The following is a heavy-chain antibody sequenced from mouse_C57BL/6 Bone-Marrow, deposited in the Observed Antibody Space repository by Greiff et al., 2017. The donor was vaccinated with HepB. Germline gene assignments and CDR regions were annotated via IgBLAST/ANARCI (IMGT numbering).Heavy chain of an antibody. J-gene: IGHJ2*01. CDR1: GYAFTNYL. CDR2: INPGSGGT. D-gene: IGHD1-1*01. V-gene: IGHV1-54*01. Sequence: QVQLQQSGAELVRPGTSVKVSCKASGYAFTNYLIEWVKQRPGQGLEWIGVINPGSGGTNYNEKFKGKATLTADKSSSTAYMQLSSLTSEDSAVYFCARSGYGSSYEGYWGQGTTLTVSS. CDR3: ARSGYGSSYEGY.